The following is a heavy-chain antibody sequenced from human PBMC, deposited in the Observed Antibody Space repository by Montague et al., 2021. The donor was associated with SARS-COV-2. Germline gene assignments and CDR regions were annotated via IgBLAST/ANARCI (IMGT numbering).Heavy chain of an antibody. Sequence: SLRLSCAASGFTFSTYGIHWVRQAPGKGLEWVAFIWYDGSDEYYADSVKGRFTISRDNSKNTLNLQSNSLRAVDTAVYYCARGKWFVDYWGQGTLVTVSS. V-gene: IGHV3-33*01. J-gene: IGHJ4*01. CDR3: ARGKWFVDY. CDR2: IWYDGSDE. D-gene: IGHD3-10*01. CDR1: GFTFSTYG.